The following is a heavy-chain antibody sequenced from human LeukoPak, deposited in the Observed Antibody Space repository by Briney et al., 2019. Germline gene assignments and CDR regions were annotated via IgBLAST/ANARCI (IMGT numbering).Heavy chain of an antibody. CDR3: ARGDGSYLLYRLDF. D-gene: IGHD1-26*01. CDR2: INPNSGGS. V-gene: IGHV1-2*02. CDR1: GYTFTGYY. J-gene: IGHJ4*02. Sequence: ASVKVSCKASGYTFTGYYMHWVRQAPGQGPEWMGWINPNSGGSNYAQKFQGRVTMTRDTSMTIAYMELSRLTSDDTAVYYCARGDGSYLLYRLDFWDQGTLVTVSS.